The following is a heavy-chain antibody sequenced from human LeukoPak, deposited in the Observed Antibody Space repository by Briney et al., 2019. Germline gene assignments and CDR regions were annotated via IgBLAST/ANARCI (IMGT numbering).Heavy chain of an antibody. CDR2: MFASGTT. CDR1: NDSIYSNF. D-gene: IGHD1-26*01. J-gene: IGHJ4*02. V-gene: IGHV4-4*07. Sequence: SETLSLTCTVSNDSIYSNFWTWIRQPAGKGLEWIGRMFASGTTNYNSSLKTRVTMSVDTSKNQFSLNLSSVTAADTAIYYCARESGGYRPLDYWGQGTPVTVSS. CDR3: ARESGGYRPLDY.